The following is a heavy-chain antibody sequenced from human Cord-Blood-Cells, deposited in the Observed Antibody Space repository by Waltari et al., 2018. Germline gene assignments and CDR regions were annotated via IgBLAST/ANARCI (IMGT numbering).Heavy chain of an antibody. CDR2: IYPGDSDT. V-gene: IGHV5-51*01. Sequence: EVQLVQSGAEVKKPGESLKISCKGSGYSFTNHWIAWVRQMPGKGLEWMGIIYPGDSDTRYSPSFQGQVTSSADKSISTADLQWSSLNASDTAMYYCARLHSGSYYFDYWGQGTLVTVSS. CDR1: GYSFTNHW. CDR3: ARLHSGSYYFDY. J-gene: IGHJ4*02. D-gene: IGHD1-26*01.